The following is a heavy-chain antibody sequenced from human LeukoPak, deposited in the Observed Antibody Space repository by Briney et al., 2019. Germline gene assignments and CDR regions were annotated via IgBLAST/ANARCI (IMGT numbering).Heavy chain of an antibody. D-gene: IGHD2-21*02. CDR2: ISYDGSNK. Sequence: PGGSLTLSCAASGFIFNNYGMHWLRQAPGKGLEWVAVISYDGSNKNYADSVKGRFTISRDSSKNTLYLQMNSLRVEDTAVYYCAKDWAPYCGGDCYFNYWGQGTLVTVSS. V-gene: IGHV3-30*18. CDR1: GFIFNNYG. J-gene: IGHJ4*02. CDR3: AKDWAPYCGGDCYFNY.